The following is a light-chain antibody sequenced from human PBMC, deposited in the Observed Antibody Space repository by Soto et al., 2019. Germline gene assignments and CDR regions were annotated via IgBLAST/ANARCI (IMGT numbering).Light chain of an antibody. CDR3: CSYAGSLWV. J-gene: IGLJ3*02. Sequence: QSALTQPASVSGSPGQSITISCTGTSSDVGGYNYVSWYQQHPGKAPKLMIYEVSNRPSGVSNRFSGSKSGNTASLTISGLQAEDEANYYCCSYAGSLWVFGGGTKLTVL. CDR2: EVS. V-gene: IGLV2-14*01. CDR1: SSDVGGYNY.